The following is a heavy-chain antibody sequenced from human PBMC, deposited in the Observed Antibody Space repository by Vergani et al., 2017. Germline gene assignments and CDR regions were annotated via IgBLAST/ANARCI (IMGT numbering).Heavy chain of an antibody. J-gene: IGHJ4*02. V-gene: IGHV1-69*08. Sequence: QVQLVQSGAEVKKPGSSVKVSCKASGGTFSSYTISWVRQAPGQGLEWMGRIIPILGIANYAQKFQGRVTITADKSTSTAYMELSSLRSEDTAVYYCARDGAVVTLDYWGQGTLVAVSS. D-gene: IGHD4-23*01. CDR1: GGTFSSYT. CDR3: ARDGAVVTLDY. CDR2: IIPILGIA.